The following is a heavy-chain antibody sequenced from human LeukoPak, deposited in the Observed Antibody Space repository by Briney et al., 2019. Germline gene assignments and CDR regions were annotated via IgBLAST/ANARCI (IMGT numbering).Heavy chain of an antibody. V-gene: IGHV4-59*01. CDR3: ARTLHLLVGATRSYHYYYMDV. CDR2: IYYSGST. D-gene: IGHD2-15*01. Sequence: SETLSLTCTVSGGSISSYYWSWIRQPPGKGLEWIGYIYYSGSTNYNPSLKSRVTISVDTSKNQFSLKLSSVTAADTAMYYCARTLHLLVGATRSYHYYYMDVWGKGTTVTVSS. CDR1: GGSISSYY. J-gene: IGHJ6*03.